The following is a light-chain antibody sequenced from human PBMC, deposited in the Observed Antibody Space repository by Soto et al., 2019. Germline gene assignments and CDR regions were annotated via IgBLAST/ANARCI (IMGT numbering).Light chain of an antibody. CDR3: QSSERGLSGYV. Sequence: QAVVTQPPSVSGAPGQRVTISCTGSSSNIGADYDVHWYQQRPGAAPTLLIYGNNNRPSGVPDRFSGSKSGTSASLAIIGLQAEDEADYYCQSSERGLSGYVFGSGTKLTV. CDR1: SSNIGADYD. CDR2: GNN. J-gene: IGLJ1*01. V-gene: IGLV1-40*01.